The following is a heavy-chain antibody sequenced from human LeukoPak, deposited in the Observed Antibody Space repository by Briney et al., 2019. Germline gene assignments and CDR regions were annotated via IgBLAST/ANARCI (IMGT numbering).Heavy chain of an antibody. Sequence: GGSLRLSCAASGFTFSSYGMHWVRQAPGKGLEWVALISFDGSNQYYADSEKGRFTISRDNSKNTLYLQMNSLRVEDTAVYYCAKPPEVGATVAYFDYWGQGTLVTVSS. D-gene: IGHD1-26*01. V-gene: IGHV3-30*18. CDR2: ISFDGSNQ. CDR1: GFTFSSYG. CDR3: AKPPEVGATVAYFDY. J-gene: IGHJ4*02.